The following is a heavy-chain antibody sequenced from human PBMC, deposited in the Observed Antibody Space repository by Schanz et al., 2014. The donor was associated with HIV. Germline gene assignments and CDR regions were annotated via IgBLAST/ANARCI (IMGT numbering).Heavy chain of an antibody. J-gene: IGHJ4*02. D-gene: IGHD6-13*01. Sequence: QVQLVQSGAEVKKPGSSVKVFCRASGGTFINYAFSWVRQAPGQGLEWMGAIIPLFGTSNYAQKFQGRATITADESTSTAYMELSSLRSEDTAVYYCARDSPVAAGTLDYWGQGTLVTVSS. CDR3: ARDSPVAAGTLDY. CDR1: GGTFINYA. CDR2: IIPLFGTS. V-gene: IGHV1-69*01.